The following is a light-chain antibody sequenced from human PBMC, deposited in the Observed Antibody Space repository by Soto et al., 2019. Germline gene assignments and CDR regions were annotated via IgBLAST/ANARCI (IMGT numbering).Light chain of an antibody. J-gene: IGKJ4*01. Sequence: EIPMPQSPSSVSASVGNTAPITCRARQNISSWVAWYQQKQGKAPKLLISAASRLQSGVPTRFTGSGSGTDFTLIVSGLQPEDFAADFCQQCGSFPFTFGGGTSVEIK. CDR2: AAS. CDR3: QQCGSFPFT. CDR1: QNISSW. V-gene: IGKV1-12*01.